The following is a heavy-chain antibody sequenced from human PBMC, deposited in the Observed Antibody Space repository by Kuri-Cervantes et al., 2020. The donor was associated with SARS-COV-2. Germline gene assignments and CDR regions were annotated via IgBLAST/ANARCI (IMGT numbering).Heavy chain of an antibody. J-gene: IGHJ4*02. CDR2: IYHSGST. CDR3: ARDGLSGYIVVVPAAFDY. Sequence: SETLSLTCAVSGYSISSGYYWGWIRQPPGKGLEWIGSIYHSGSTYYNPSLKSRVTISVDTSKNQFSLKLSSVTAADTAVYYCARDGLSGYIVVVPAAFDYWGQGTLVTVSS. V-gene: IGHV4-38-2*02. CDR1: GYSISSGYY. D-gene: IGHD2-2*01.